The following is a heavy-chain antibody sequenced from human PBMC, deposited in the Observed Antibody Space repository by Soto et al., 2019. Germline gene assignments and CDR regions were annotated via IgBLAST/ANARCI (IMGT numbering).Heavy chain of an antibody. J-gene: IGHJ4*02. Sequence: EVQLVESGGGLVQPGGSLRLSCAASGFTFSSYWMSWVRQAPGKGLEWVANIKQDGSEKYYVDSVKGRFTISRDNAKNSLYLQMNSLRAEDTAVYYCARKGIVVVPAAMVRFDYWGQGTLVTVSS. CDR3: ARKGIVVVPAAMVRFDY. CDR2: IKQDGSEK. CDR1: GFTFSSYW. V-gene: IGHV3-7*01. D-gene: IGHD2-2*01.